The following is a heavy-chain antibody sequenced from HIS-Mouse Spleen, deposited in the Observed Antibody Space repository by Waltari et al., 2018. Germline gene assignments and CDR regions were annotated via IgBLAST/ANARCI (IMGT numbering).Heavy chain of an antibody. Sequence: QVQLQQWGAGLLKPSETLSLTCAVYGGSFSGYYWSWIRQPPGKGLEWIGEINHSGSTNYTPSLKGRVTISVDTSKNQFSLKLSSVTAADTAVYYCARGPGSSSDYWGQGTLVTVSS. D-gene: IGHD6-6*01. J-gene: IGHJ4*02. V-gene: IGHV4-34*01. CDR1: GGSFSGYY. CDR3: ARGPGSSSDY. CDR2: INHSGST.